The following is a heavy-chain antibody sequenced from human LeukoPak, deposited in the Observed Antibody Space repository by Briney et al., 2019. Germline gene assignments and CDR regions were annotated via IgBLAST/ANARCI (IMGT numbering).Heavy chain of an antibody. D-gene: IGHD3-10*01. Sequence: ASVKVSCKASGYTFTGYYMHWVRQAPGQGLEWMGWINPNSGGTNYAQKFQGRVTMTRDTSISTAYMELSRLRSDDTAVYYCQVAMVRGVNSFDYWGQGTLVTVSS. V-gene: IGHV1-2*02. CDR2: INPNSGGT. CDR3: QVAMVRGVNSFDY. CDR1: GYTFTGYY. J-gene: IGHJ4*02.